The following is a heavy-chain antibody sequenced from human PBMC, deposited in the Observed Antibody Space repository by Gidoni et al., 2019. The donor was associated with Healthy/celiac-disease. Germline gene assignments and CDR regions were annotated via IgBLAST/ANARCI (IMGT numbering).Heavy chain of an antibody. Sequence: EVQLLESGGGSVQPGGSLRLSCAASGVTFSSSAMSWVRQAPGKGLDWVSAISGSGGSTYYADSVKGRFTISRDNSKNTLYLQMNSLRAEDTAVYYCAKESQWLKDAFDIWGQGTMVTVSS. J-gene: IGHJ3*02. CDR3: AKESQWLKDAFDI. CDR2: ISGSGGST. D-gene: IGHD6-19*01. CDR1: GVTFSSSA. V-gene: IGHV3-23*01.